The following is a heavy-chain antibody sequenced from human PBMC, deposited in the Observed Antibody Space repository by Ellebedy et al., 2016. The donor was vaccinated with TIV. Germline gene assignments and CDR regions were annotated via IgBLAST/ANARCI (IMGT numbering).Heavy chain of an antibody. J-gene: IGHJ4*02. CDR2: ISGSGGST. V-gene: IGHV3-23*01. D-gene: IGHD5-12*01. CDR1: GFPFRRYA. Sequence: GESLKISCASSGFPFRRYAMSWVRQAPGTGLDWVSAISGSGGSTYYADSVKGRFTISRDNSKNTLYLQMHSLRAEDTAVYYCAKARGYDLWGYYFDYWGQGTLVTVSS. CDR3: AKARGYDLWGYYFDY.